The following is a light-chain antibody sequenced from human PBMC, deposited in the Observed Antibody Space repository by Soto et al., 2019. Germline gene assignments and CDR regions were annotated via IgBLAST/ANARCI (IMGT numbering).Light chain of an antibody. J-gene: IGLJ3*02. CDR3: CSYAGSYTLGV. CDR1: SSDVGGYDF. CDR2: DVT. V-gene: IGLV2-11*01. Sequence: QSALTQPRSVSGSPGQSVTISCTGTSSDVGGYDFVSWYQQHPGKAPKLMIYDVTKRPSGVPDRFSGSKSGNSASLTISGLQGEDEADYYCCSYAGSYTLGVFGGGTKLTVL.